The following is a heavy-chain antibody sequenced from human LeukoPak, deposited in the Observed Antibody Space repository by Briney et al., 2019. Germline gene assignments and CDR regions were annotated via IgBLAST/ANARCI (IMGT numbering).Heavy chain of an antibody. D-gene: IGHD1-1*01. J-gene: IGHJ4*02. CDR2: IWYDGSNK. V-gene: IGHV3-33*08. CDR1: GFTFSSYS. CDR3: ARGLERPYYFDY. Sequence: GGSLRLSCAASGFTFSSYSMNWVRQAPGKGLEWVAVIWYDGSNKYYADSVKGRFTISRDNSKSTLYLQMNSLRAEDTAVHYCARGLERPYYFDYWGQGTLVTVSS.